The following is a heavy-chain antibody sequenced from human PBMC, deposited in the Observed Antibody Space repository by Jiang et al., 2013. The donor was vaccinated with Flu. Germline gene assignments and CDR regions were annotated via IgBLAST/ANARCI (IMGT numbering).Heavy chain of an antibody. J-gene: IGHJ5*02. CDR3: ARASRSTDDFWSGYINWFDP. CDR2: IIPIFGTA. D-gene: IGHD3-3*01. V-gene: IGHV1-69*01. Sequence: GAEVKKPGSSVKVSCKASGGTFSSYAISWVRQAPGQGLEWMGGIIPIFGTANYAQKFQGRVTITADESTSTAYMELSSLRSEDTAVYYCARASRSTDDFWSGYINWFDPWGQGTLVTVSS. CDR1: GGTFSSYA.